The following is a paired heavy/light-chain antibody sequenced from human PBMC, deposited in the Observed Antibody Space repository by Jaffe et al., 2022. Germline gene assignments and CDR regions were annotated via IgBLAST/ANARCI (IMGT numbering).Light chain of an antibody. J-gene: IGKJ1*01. Sequence: EIVLTQSPGTLSLSPGERATLSCRASQSVRSSYLAWYQQKPGQAPRLLIYGASSRATGIPDRFSGSGSGTDFTLTISRLEPEDFAVYYCQQYGSSPKTFGQGTKVEIK. CDR1: QSVRSSY. V-gene: IGKV3-20*01. CDR2: GAS. CDR3: QQYGSSPKT.
Heavy chain of an antibody. CDR1: GFTFTSYA. CDR3: AKDAFLGYCSGGSCSFPYNWFDP. Sequence: EVQLLESGGGLVQPGGSLRLSCAASGFTFTSYAMTWVRQAPGKGLEWVSTITGSGDSIFYADSVKGRFTISRHNSKNTLYLQMNSLRAEDTAVYYCAKDAFLGYCSGGSCSFPYNWFDPWGQGTLVSVSS. V-gene: IGHV3-23*01. CDR2: ITGSGDSI. D-gene: IGHD2-15*01. J-gene: IGHJ5*02.